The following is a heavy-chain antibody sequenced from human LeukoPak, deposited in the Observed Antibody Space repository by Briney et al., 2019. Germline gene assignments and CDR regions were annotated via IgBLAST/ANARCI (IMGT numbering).Heavy chain of an antibody. Sequence: GGSLRLSCAASGFTFSSYGMSWVRQAPGKGLEWVSAISGSGGSTYYADSVKGRFTISRDNSKSTLYIQMNSLRAEDTAVYYCARAKPKNMVRGLIMRRESRYYFDYWGQGTLVTVSS. J-gene: IGHJ4*02. D-gene: IGHD3-10*01. CDR2: ISGSGGST. V-gene: IGHV3-23*01. CDR3: ARAKPKNMVRGLIMRRESRYYFDY. CDR1: GFTFSSYG.